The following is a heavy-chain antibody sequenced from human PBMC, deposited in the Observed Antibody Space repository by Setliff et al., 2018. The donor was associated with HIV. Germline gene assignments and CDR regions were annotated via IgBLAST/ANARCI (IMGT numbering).Heavy chain of an antibody. CDR3: ARAPYAIGWFDP. D-gene: IGHD2-8*01. CDR1: GGSISSYY. Sequence: SETLSLTCTVSGGSISSYYWSWIRQPPGKGLEWIGHIYIGSTNYNPSLKSRVTISADTSKNQFSLKLSSVTAADTAVYYCARAPYAIGWFDPWGQGTLVTVSS. CDR2: IYIGST. J-gene: IGHJ5*02. V-gene: IGHV4-4*08.